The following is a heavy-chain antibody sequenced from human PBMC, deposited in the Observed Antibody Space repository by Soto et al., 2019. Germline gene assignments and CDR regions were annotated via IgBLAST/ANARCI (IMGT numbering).Heavy chain of an antibody. Sequence: GGSLRLSCAASGFTFSSYAMSWVRQAPGKGLEWVSAISGSGGSTYYADSVKGRFTISRDNSKNTLYLQMNSLRAEGTAVYYCAKASQREQWLVYYFDYWGQGTLVTVSS. V-gene: IGHV3-23*01. D-gene: IGHD6-19*01. CDR3: AKASQREQWLVYYFDY. CDR2: ISGSGGST. J-gene: IGHJ4*02. CDR1: GFTFSSYA.